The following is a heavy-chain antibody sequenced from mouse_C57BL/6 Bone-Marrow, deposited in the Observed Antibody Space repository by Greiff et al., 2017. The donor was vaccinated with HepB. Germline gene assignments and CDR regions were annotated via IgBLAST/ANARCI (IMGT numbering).Heavy chain of an antibody. J-gene: IGHJ4*01. CDR3: ATIYYYGCSEEGYAMDY. Sequence: VQLQQPGAELVKPGASVKMSCKASGYTFTSYWITWVKQRPGQGLEWIGDIYPGSGSTNYNEKFKSKATLTVDTSSSTAYMQLSSLTSEDSAVYYCATIYYYGCSEEGYAMDYWGQGTSVTVSS. D-gene: IGHD1-1*01. CDR2: IYPGSGST. V-gene: IGHV1-55*01. CDR1: GYTFTSYW.